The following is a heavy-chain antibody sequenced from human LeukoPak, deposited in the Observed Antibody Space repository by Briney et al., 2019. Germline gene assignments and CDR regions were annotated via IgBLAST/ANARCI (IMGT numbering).Heavy chain of an antibody. CDR3: ARNHHERGFWSGYYYYYMDV. Sequence: PGGSLRLSCAASGFTFSSYSMNWVRQAPGKGLEWVSSISSSSSYIYYADSVKGRFTISRDNAKNSLYLQMNSLRAEDTAVYYCARNHHERGFWSGYYYYYMDVWGKGTTVTVSS. D-gene: IGHD3-3*01. V-gene: IGHV3-21*01. CDR1: GFTFSSYS. CDR2: ISSSSSYI. J-gene: IGHJ6*03.